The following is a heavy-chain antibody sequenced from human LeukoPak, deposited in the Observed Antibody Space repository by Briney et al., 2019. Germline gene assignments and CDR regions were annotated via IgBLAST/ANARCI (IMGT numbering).Heavy chain of an antibody. Sequence: ASETLSLTCSVFGGPISSHYWSWIRQPPGKGLEWIGYIYYTGSSNYNPSLKSRVTISVDASKNQFSLKLSSVTAADTAVYYCARYYCTGGICYHFDYWGQGTLVTVSS. CDR3: ARYYCTGGICYHFDY. CDR2: IYYTGSS. V-gene: IGHV4-59*11. J-gene: IGHJ4*02. CDR1: GGPISSHY. D-gene: IGHD2-15*01.